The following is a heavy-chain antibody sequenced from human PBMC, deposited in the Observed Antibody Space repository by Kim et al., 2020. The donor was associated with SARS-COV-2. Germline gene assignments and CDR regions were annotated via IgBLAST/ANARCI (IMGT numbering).Heavy chain of an antibody. V-gene: IGHV3-13*04. Sequence: GGSLRLSCAASGFTFSISDFHWVRQAPGKGLEWVSAIGSAGDTYYSGSVKGRFTISREYVKNSLYLQMNSLRAGDTAVYFCAREQYCSSTSCYLSALGVFYMWGQGTMVTVSS. CDR3: AREQYCSSTSCYLSALGVFYM. CDR1: GFTFSISD. D-gene: IGHD2-2*01. J-gene: IGHJ3*02. CDR2: IGSAGDT.